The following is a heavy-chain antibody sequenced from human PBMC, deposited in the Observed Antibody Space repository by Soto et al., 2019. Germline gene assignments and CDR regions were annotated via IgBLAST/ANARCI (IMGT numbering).Heavy chain of an antibody. D-gene: IGHD5-12*01. Sequence: QVQLQESGPGLVKPSQTLSLTCTVSGGSISSGGYYWSWSRQHPGKGLEWIGYIYYSGTTYYNPPRMSGATRPEDTYKTHYCLQLSPVNAADTPVYYCVRSRYCGYDYWFDPWGEGTLVTVSS. CDR2: IYYSGTT. CDR1: GGSISSGGYY. CDR3: VRSRYCGYDYWFDP. J-gene: IGHJ5*02. V-gene: IGHV4-31*03.